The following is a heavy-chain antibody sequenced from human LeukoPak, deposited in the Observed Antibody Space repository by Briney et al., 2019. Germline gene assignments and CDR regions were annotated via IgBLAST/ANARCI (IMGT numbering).Heavy chain of an antibody. CDR2: IYTSGST. J-gene: IGHJ1*01. V-gene: IGHV4-4*07. CDR3: ARGGPLAAAGTIIGYFQH. CDR1: GGSISSYY. D-gene: IGHD6-13*01. Sequence: SETLSLTCIVSGGSISSYYWSWIRQPAGKGLEWIGRIYTSGSTNYNPSLKSRVTMSVDTSKNQFSLKLSSVTAADTAVYYCARGGPLAAAGTIIGYFQHWGQGTLVTVSS.